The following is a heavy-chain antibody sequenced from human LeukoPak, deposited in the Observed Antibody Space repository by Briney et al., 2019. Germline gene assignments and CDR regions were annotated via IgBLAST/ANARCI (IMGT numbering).Heavy chain of an antibody. CDR3: ARDGGGTYQDFDY. D-gene: IGHD1-26*01. V-gene: IGHV1-2*02. CDR1: GYTFTDSS. Sequence: ASVKVSCKASGYTFTDSSIHWVRQAPGQGLEWMGWINCDSGVTKYAEKFQGRVSMTRDTSISTAYMDLSRLTSDDTAIYYCARDGGGTYQDFDYWGQGTLVTVSS. J-gene: IGHJ4*02. CDR2: INCDSGVT.